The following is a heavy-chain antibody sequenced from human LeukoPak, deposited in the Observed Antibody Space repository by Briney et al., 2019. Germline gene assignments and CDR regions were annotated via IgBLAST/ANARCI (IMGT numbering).Heavy chain of an antibody. CDR1: GFTFSNSW. CDR3: ARKPATMDAAFDY. CDR2: IHSDGSTT. Sequence: GGSLRLSCAASGFTFSNSWMHWVRQAPGKGLMWVSHIHSDGSTTSFADSVKGRFTISRDNAKNTLYLQMSSLRAEDTAVYYCARKPATMDAAFDYWGQGTLVTVSS. J-gene: IGHJ4*02. D-gene: IGHD3-10*01. V-gene: IGHV3-74*01.